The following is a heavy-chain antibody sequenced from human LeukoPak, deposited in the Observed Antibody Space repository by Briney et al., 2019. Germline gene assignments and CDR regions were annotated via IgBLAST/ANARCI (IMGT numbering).Heavy chain of an antibody. CDR2: IYPGDFNT. CDR1: GYDFSNYW. D-gene: IGHD3-9*01. V-gene: IGHV5-51*01. CDR3: ARHPWNDILTGRDAFQI. Sequence: GESLKISCETSGYDFSNYWIGWVRQTPAKGLEWIGIIYPGDFNTKYSPSFQGQVIMSADKSISTAYLQWSSLKASDTAMYYCARHPWNDILTGRDAFQIWGQGTMVTVSS. J-gene: IGHJ3*02.